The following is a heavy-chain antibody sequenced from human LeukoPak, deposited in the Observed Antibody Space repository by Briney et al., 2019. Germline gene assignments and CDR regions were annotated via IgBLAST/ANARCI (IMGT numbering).Heavy chain of an antibody. Sequence: ASVKVSCKASGYTFTSYGISWVRQAPGQGLEWMGWISAYNGSTNYAQKLQGRVTMTTDTSTSTAYMELRSLRSDDTAVYYCARDPLVVVSAAITWFDPWGQGTLVTVSS. V-gene: IGHV1-18*01. CDR3: ARDPLVVVSAAITWFDP. CDR2: ISAYNGST. D-gene: IGHD2-2*01. J-gene: IGHJ5*02. CDR1: GYTFTSYG.